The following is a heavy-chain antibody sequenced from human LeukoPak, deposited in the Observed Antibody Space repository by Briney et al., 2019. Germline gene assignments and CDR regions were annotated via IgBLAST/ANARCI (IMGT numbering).Heavy chain of an antibody. CDR2: IYHSGST. D-gene: IGHD7-27*01. CDR3: ARDSQLGPYYYYGMDV. CDR1: GGSISSSNW. V-gene: IGHV4-4*02. J-gene: IGHJ6*02. Sequence: SETLSLTCAVSGGSISSSNWWSWVRPPPGKGLEWIGEIYHSGSTNYNPSLKSRVTISVDKSKNQFSLKLSSVTAADTAVYYCARDSQLGPYYYYGMDVWGQGTTVTVSS.